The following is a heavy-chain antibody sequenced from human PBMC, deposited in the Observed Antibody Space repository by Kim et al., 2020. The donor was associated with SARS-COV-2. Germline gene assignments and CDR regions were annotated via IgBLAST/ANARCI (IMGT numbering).Heavy chain of an antibody. Sequence: GGSLRLSCAASGFTFSSYAMSWVRQAPGKGLEWVSAISGSGGSTYYADSVKGRFTISRDNSKNTLYLQMNSLRAEDTAVYYCAKLPLGRRILTGYPVGSFDYWGQGTLVTVSS. J-gene: IGHJ4*02. CDR3: AKLPLGRRILTGYPVGSFDY. CDR2: ISGSGGST. D-gene: IGHD3-9*01. V-gene: IGHV3-23*01. CDR1: GFTFSSYA.